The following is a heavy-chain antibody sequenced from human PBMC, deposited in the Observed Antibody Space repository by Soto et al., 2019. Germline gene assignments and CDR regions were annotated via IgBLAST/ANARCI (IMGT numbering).Heavy chain of an antibody. J-gene: IGHJ5*02. CDR1: GFTFSSSA. CDR3: ARCTVDTIVTSGWCHYLDP. V-gene: IGHV3-23*01. D-gene: IGHD6-19*01. CDR2: VSGSGGTT. Sequence: EVQLLDSGGGLVQPGGYLRLCCAASGFTFSSSAMSWVRQAPGKGLEWVSAVSGSGGTTYYADSVRGRFTISRDNSKNTLYRQMNSLRAEDTAIYFCARCTVDTIVTSGWCHYLDPWGQGTLVTVSS.